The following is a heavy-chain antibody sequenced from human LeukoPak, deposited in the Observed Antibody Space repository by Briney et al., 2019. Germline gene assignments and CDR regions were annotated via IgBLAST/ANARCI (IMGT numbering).Heavy chain of an antibody. D-gene: IGHD4-17*01. CDR1: GYTFTAYY. J-gene: IGHJ4*02. Sequence: ASVKVSCKASGYTFTAYYIHWVRQAPGQGLEWMGWINPKSGGTNYAQKIQGRVTMTRDTSINTAYMELSRLRSDDTAVYYCARGERDGDLDSWGQGTLVTVSS. V-gene: IGHV1-2*02. CDR3: ARGERDGDLDS. CDR2: INPKSGGT.